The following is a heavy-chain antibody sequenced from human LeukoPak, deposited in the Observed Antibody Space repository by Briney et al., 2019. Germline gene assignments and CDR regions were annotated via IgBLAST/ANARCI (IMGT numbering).Heavy chain of an antibody. CDR2: INHSGST. D-gene: IGHD3-16*02. CDR3: ARGRYDYVWGSYRYPAYFDY. CDR1: GGSFSGYY. V-gene: IGHV4-34*01. J-gene: IGHJ4*02. Sequence: SETLSLTCAVYGGSFSGYYRSWIRQPPGKGLEWIGEINHSGSTNYNPSLKSRVTISVDTSKNQFSLKLSSVTAADTAVYYCARGRYDYVWGSYRYPAYFDYWGQGTLVTVSS.